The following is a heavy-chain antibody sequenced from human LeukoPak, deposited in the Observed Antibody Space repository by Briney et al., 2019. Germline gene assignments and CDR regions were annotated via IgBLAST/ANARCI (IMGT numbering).Heavy chain of an antibody. CDR3: AKDAAGPEY. CDR1: GLTFSDYS. Sequence: HPGGSLRLSCAVSGLTFSDYSMTWVRQAPGKGLFWVSGISAGGGSTYYADSVKGRFTISRDNSRNTLYLQMNSLSAEDTAVYYCAKDAAGPEYWGQGTLVAVSS. J-gene: IGHJ4*02. D-gene: IGHD6-13*01. V-gene: IGHV3-23*01. CDR2: ISAGGGST.